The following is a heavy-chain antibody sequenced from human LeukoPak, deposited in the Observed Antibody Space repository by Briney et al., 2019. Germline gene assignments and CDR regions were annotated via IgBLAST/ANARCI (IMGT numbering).Heavy chain of an antibody. J-gene: IGHJ4*02. Sequence: PSETLSLTCTVSGGSINSGDYYWSWIRQPPGKGLEWIGYIYHSGSTYYNPSLKSRVTISVDRSKNQFSLKLSSVTAADTAVYYCARDCGHFEVDYWGQGTLVTVSS. V-gene: IGHV4-30-2*01. CDR2: IYHSGST. CDR1: GGSINSGDYY. CDR3: ARDCGHFEVDY. D-gene: IGHD2-21*01.